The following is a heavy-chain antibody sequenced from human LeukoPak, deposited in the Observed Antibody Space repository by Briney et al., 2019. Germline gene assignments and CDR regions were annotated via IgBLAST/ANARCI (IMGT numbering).Heavy chain of an antibody. CDR3: ARTSGWYPYFDY. Sequence: GGSLRLYCAASGFTFTTYAMNWVRQAPGKGLEWISSILTSDGNPYFADSVKGRFTISRDNSKNTVDLQMNSLRAEDTAVYYCARTSGWYPYFDYWGQGTLVTVSS. J-gene: IGHJ4*02. V-gene: IGHV3-23*01. CDR2: ILTSDGNP. D-gene: IGHD6-19*01. CDR1: GFTFTTYA.